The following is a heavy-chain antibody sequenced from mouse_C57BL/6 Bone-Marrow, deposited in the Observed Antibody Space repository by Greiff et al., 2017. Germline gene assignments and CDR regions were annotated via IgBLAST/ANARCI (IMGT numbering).Heavy chain of an antibody. Sequence: QVQLQQPGAELVRPGTSVKLSCKASGYTFTSYWMHWVKQRPGQGLEWIGVIDPSDSYTNYNQKFKGKATLTVDTSSSTAYMQLSSLTSEDSAVYYCARVPSLITTVPYWYFDVWGTGTTVTVSS. CDR2: IDPSDSYT. CDR1: GYTFTSYW. CDR3: ARVPSLITTVPYWYFDV. D-gene: IGHD1-1*01. V-gene: IGHV1-59*01. J-gene: IGHJ1*03.